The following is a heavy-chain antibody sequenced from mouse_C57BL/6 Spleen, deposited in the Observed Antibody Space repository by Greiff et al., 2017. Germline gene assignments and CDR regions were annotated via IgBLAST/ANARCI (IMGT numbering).Heavy chain of an antibody. D-gene: IGHD2-2*01. CDR3: ARKREGGYPAWFAY. V-gene: IGHV2-2*01. Sequence: QVQLKESGPGLVQPSQSLSITCTVSGFSLTSYGVHWVRQSPGKGLEWLGVIWSGGSTDYNAAFISRLSISKDNSKSQVFFIMISLQADDTAIYYCARKREGGYPAWFAYWGQGTLVTVSA. CDR2: IWSGGST. J-gene: IGHJ3*01. CDR1: GFSLTSYG.